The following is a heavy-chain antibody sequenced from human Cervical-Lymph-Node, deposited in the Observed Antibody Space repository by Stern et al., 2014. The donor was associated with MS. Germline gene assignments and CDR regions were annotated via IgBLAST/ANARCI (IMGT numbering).Heavy chain of an antibody. CDR3: ARHLGSHESGWFDP. CDR1: GGTLISYP. J-gene: IGHJ5*02. V-gene: IGHV1-69*01. D-gene: IGHD1-26*01. CDR2: IMPILCTS. Sequence: VQLVESGAEVKKPGSSVKVSCQASGGTLISYPISWVRQAPGQGLEWLGGIMPILCTSNYAHKFQGRVTITADESTTTIYMELRSLKSEDTAVYYCARHLGSHESGWFDPWGQGTLVTVSS.